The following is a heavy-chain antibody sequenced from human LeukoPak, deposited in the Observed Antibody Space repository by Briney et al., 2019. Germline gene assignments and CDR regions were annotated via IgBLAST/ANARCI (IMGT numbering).Heavy chain of an antibody. Sequence: GGSLRLSCAASGFTFSSYAMSWVRQAPGKGLEWVSAISGSGGSTYYADSVKGRFTISRGNSKNTLYLQMNSLRAEDTAVYYCAKDILNYYDSSGYSAGGAFDIWGQGTMVTVSS. J-gene: IGHJ3*02. V-gene: IGHV3-23*01. CDR2: ISGSGGST. CDR1: GFTFSSYA. CDR3: AKDILNYYDSSGYSAGGAFDI. D-gene: IGHD3-22*01.